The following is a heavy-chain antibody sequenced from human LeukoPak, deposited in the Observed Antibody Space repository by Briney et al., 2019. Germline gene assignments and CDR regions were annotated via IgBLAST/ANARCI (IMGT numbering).Heavy chain of an antibody. Sequence: GESLKISCKGSGYSFTSYWIGWVRQMPGKGLEWMGIIYPGDSDTRYSPSFQGQVTISADKPISTAYLQWSSLKASDTAMYYCARLDLSYYYDSSGYEDYWGQGTLVTVSS. D-gene: IGHD3-22*01. V-gene: IGHV5-51*01. CDR1: GYSFTSYW. J-gene: IGHJ4*02. CDR2: IYPGDSDT. CDR3: ARLDLSYYYDSSGYEDY.